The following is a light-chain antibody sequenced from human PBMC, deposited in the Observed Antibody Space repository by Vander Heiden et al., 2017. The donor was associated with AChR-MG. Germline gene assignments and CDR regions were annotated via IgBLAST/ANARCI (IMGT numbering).Light chain of an antibody. Sequence: QSVLTQPPSAAGTPGQRVAISCSGRSSNIASNEVNSYQQLPGTAPKLLIYSNYQRPSGVPDRFSGSRSGTSASLAISGLQSEDEADYYCAAGDNSLNGVVFGGGTKLTVL. CDR1: SSNIASNE. CDR2: SNY. J-gene: IGLJ2*01. V-gene: IGLV1-44*01. CDR3: AAGDNSLNGVV.